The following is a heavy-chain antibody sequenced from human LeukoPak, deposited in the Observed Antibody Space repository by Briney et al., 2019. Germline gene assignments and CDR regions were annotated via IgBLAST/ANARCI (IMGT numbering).Heavy chain of an antibody. CDR3: TTYYDSSGYSNP. Sequence: GGSLRLSCAASGFTFSSYGMHWVRQAPGKGLEWVAVIWYDGSNKYYADSVKGRFTISRDNSKNTLYLQMNSLKTEDTAVYYCTTYYDSSGYSNPWGQGTLVTVSS. D-gene: IGHD3-22*01. CDR1: GFTFSSYG. V-gene: IGHV3-33*01. CDR2: IWYDGSNK. J-gene: IGHJ5*02.